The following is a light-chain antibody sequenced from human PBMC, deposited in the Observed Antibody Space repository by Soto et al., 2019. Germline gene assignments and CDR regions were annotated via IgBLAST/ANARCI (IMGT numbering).Light chain of an antibody. CDR1: QTVTRNY. V-gene: IGKV3-20*01. CDR3: QQYGSSGT. J-gene: IGKJ1*01. Sequence: EVVMTQSPGTLSLSPGERATHSCRASQTVTRNYLAWHQQKPGQTPRLLVYGASSRATGIPDRFSGSGSGTDFTLTISRLEPEDFAVYYCQQYGSSGTFGQGTKVDIK. CDR2: GAS.